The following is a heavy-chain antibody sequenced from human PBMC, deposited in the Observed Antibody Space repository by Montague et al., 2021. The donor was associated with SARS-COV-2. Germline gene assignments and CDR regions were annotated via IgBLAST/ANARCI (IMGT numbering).Heavy chain of an antibody. CDR3: ARAERGSCGDGNCYQYFFNY. CDR1: GRSISTDHY. V-gene: IGHV4-38-2*02. CDR2: IHHSGNT. Sequence: SETLSLTCTVSGRSISTDHYWGWIRQPPGKGLEWIGSIHHSGNTYYNPSLKSRLTISIDTSKNQFSLQLNSVTPEDTAVYYCARAERGSCGDGNCYQYFFNYWGQGTLVTVSS. J-gene: IGHJ4*02. D-gene: IGHD2-15*01.